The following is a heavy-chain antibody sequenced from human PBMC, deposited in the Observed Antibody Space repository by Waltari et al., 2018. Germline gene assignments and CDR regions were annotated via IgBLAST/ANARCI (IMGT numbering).Heavy chain of an antibody. V-gene: IGHV3-21*01. J-gene: IGHJ4*02. D-gene: IGHD6-19*01. Sequence: EVQLVESGGGLVKPGGSLRLSCAASGFTFSSYSMNWVRQAPGKVLEWVSSISSSSSYIYYADSVKGRFTISRDNAKNSLYLQMNSLRAEDTAVYYCARGVAVAGYFDYWGQGTLVTVSS. CDR1: GFTFSSYS. CDR3: ARGVAVAGYFDY. CDR2: ISSSSSYI.